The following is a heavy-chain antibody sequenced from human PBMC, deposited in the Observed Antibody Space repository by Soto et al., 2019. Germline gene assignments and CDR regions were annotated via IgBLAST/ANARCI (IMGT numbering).Heavy chain of an antibody. J-gene: IGHJ2*01. Sequence: SETLSLTCTVSGGSISRYYWSWIRQPPGKGLEWIGYIYYSGSTNYNPSLKSRVTISVDTSKDQFSLKLSSVTAADTAVYYCARRSDWYWYFDLWGRGTLVTVSS. CDR1: GGSISRYY. D-gene: IGHD3-9*01. V-gene: IGHV4-59*12. CDR3: ARRSDWYWYFDL. CDR2: IYYSGST.